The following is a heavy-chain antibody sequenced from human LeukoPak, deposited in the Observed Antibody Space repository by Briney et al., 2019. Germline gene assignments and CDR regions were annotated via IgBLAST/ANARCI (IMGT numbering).Heavy chain of an antibody. Sequence: PGGSLRLSCAASGFTFSSYSMNWVRQAPGKGLEGVPSIISSSTYIYYADSVKGRFTIYRDNAKNSLYLQMNSLRAEDTAVYYCAREGHCSSTSCYFFDYWGQGTLVTVSS. D-gene: IGHD2-2*01. CDR2: IISSSTYI. CDR3: AREGHCSSTSCYFFDY. V-gene: IGHV3-21*01. J-gene: IGHJ4*02. CDR1: GFTFSSYS.